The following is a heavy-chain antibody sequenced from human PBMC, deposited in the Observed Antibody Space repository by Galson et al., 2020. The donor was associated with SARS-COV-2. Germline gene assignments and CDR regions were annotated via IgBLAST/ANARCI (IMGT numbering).Heavy chain of an antibody. J-gene: IGHJ6*02. V-gene: IGHV4-34*01. Sequence: SETLSLTCAVYGGSFSGYYWSWIRQPPGKGLEWIGEIKHSGSTNSNPSLKSQVTISVETSKNQFSLKLSSLTAAATAVYYCARGSTVTTFYYYYYGMDVWGQGTTVTVSS. CDR2: IKHSGST. D-gene: IGHD4-4*01. CDR3: ARGSTVTTFYYYYYGMDV. CDR1: GGSFSGYY.